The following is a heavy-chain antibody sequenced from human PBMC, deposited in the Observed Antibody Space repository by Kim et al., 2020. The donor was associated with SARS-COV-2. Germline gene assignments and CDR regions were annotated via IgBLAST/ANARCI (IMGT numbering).Heavy chain of an antibody. Sequence: SETLSLTCAVYGGSISGYYWSWIRQPPGKGLEWIGEIHHSGSTNYNPSLKSRVTISVDTAKNQFSLKLSSVTAAATAVYYCASDLNRGYSDYWGQGTLVTVSS. V-gene: IGHV4-34*01. CDR2: IHHSGST. CDR1: GGSISGYY. D-gene: IGHD2-15*01. J-gene: IGHJ4*02. CDR3: ASDLNRGYSDY.